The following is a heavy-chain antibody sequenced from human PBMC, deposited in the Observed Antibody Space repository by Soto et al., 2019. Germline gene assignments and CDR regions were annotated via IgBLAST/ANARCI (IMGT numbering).Heavy chain of an antibody. CDR1: GGSVSSGSYC. V-gene: IGHV4-61*01. CDR3: ARGPTGGYDRFVDYYGMDV. Sequence: PSETLSLTCTVSGGSVSSGSYCWSWIRQPPGKGLEWIGYIYYSGSTNYNPSLKSRVTISVDTSKNQFSLKLSSVTAADTAVYYCARGPTGGYDRFVDYYGMDVWGQGTTVTVSS. CDR2: IYYSGST. D-gene: IGHD5-12*01. J-gene: IGHJ6*02.